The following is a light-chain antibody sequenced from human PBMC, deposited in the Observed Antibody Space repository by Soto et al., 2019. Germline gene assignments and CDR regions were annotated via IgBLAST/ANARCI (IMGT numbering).Light chain of an antibody. CDR3: SSYTSSSTPDV. V-gene: IGLV2-14*01. CDR2: DVS. CDR1: SSDVGGYNY. Sequence: QSALTQPASVSGSPGQSITISCTGTSSDVGGYNYVSRYQQHPGKAPKLMIYDVSNRPSGVSNRFSGSKSGNTASLTISGLQAEDEADYYCSSYTSSSTPDVFGTGTKVTVL. J-gene: IGLJ1*01.